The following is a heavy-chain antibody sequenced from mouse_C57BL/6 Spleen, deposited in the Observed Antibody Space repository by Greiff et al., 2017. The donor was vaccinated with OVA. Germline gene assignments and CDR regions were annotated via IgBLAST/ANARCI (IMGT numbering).Heavy chain of an antibody. D-gene: IGHD1-1*01. V-gene: IGHV1-52*01. Sequence: QVQLQQPGAELVRPGSSVKLSCKASGYTFTSYWMHWVKQRPIQGLEWIGNIDPSDSETHYNQKFKDKATLTVDKSSSTAYMQLSSLTSEDSAVYYCARSGSYYYGSSPNYYAMDYWGQGTSVTVSA. CDR2: IDPSDSET. J-gene: IGHJ4*01. CDR1: GYTFTSYW. CDR3: ARSGSYYYGSSPNYYAMDY.